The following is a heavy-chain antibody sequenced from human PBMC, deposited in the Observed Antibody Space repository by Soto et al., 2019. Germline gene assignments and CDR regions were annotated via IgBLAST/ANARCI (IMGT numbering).Heavy chain of an antibody. V-gene: IGHV1-2*04. CDR1: GYTFTDYQ. Sequence: ASVKGSRKTSGYTFTDYQKHLVRQAPGQGLEWMGWINPNSGDTNYAQKFQGWVTMTRDTSISTAYMELSRLTSDDTAVYYCARQQSGLDYWGQRTLVTVS. CDR3: ARQQSGLDY. D-gene: IGHD6-13*01. CDR2: INPNSGDT. J-gene: IGHJ4*02.